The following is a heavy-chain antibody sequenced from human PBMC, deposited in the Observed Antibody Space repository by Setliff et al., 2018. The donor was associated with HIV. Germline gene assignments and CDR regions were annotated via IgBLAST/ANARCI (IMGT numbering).Heavy chain of an antibody. J-gene: IGHJ4*02. Sequence: PSETLSLTCAVFGESVSGYYWSWIRQPPGKALEWIGYIYYGSTHYNPSFEGRVTISVDTSKSQFSLKLRSVTAADTAVYYCARQPRWLQFPRYFDYWGQGTLVTVSS. CDR1: GESVSGYY. CDR3: ARQPRWLQFPRYFDY. V-gene: IGHV4-59*08. CDR2: IYYGST. D-gene: IGHD5-12*01.